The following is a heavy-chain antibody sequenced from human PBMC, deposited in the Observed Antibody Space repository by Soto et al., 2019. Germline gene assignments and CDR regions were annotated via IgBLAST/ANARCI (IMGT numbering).Heavy chain of an antibody. CDR3: AHRRGGCSGGSCYSHYYGMDV. CDR1: GFSLSTSGVG. V-gene: IGHV2-5*02. D-gene: IGHD2-15*01. J-gene: IGHJ6*02. Sequence: QIALKESGPTLVKPTQTLTLTCTFSGFSLSTSGVGVGWIRQPPGKALEWLALIYWDDDKRYSPSLKSRLTTNKDTSKXXVXIXMPNMDPVDTATYYCAHRRGGCSGGSCYSHYYGMDVWGQGTTVTVSS. CDR2: IYWDDDK.